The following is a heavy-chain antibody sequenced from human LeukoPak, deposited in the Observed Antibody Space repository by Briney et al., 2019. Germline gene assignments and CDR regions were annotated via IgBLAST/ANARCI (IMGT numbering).Heavy chain of an antibody. CDR1: GGSFSGYY. J-gene: IGHJ4*02. D-gene: IGHD3-10*01. CDR3: ARSNVLLWFGEPRAPWDY. V-gene: IGHV4-34*01. CDR2: IHHSGGT. Sequence: PSETLSLTCAVYGGSFSGYYWSWIRQPPGKGLEWIGGIHHSGGTNYNPSLKSRVNMSVDTSQSQFSLKLTSVTAADTAVYYCARSNVLLWFGEPRAPWDYWGQGTLVTVSS.